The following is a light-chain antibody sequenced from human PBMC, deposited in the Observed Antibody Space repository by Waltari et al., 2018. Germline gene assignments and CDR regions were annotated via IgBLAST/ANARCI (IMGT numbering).Light chain of an antibody. CDR3: QQYNNWPRT. CDR1: QSVSSN. J-gene: IGKJ1*01. CDR2: GAS. Sequence: ELVMTQSPVTLSVSPGDRATLSCRASQSVSSNLAWYQQKPGQAPRLLIYGASTRATGIPARFSGSGSGTEFTLTISSLQSEDFAVYYCQQYNNWPRTFGQGTKVEIK. V-gene: IGKV3-15*01.